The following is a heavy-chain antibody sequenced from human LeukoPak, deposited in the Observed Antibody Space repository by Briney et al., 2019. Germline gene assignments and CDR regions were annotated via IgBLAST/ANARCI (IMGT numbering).Heavy chain of an antibody. J-gene: IGHJ4*02. CDR2: IKQDGSEK. Sequence: GGSLRLSCAASGFTFSRYWMSWVRQAPGKGLEWVANIKQDGSEKYYVDSVKGRFTISRDNAKNSLYLQMNSLSAEDTAVYYCAKKGSGWFFDYWGQGTLVTVSS. CDR1: GFTFSRYW. V-gene: IGHV3-7*01. CDR3: AKKGSGWFFDY. D-gene: IGHD6-19*01.